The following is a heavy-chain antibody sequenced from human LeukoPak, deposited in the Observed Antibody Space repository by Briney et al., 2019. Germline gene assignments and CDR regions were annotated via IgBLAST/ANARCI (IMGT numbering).Heavy chain of an antibody. V-gene: IGHV4-30-4*01. Sequence: SQTLSLTCTVSGGSISSGDYYWSWIRQPPGKGLEWIGYIYYSGSTYYNPSLKSRVTISVDTSKNQFSLKLSSVTAAGTAVYYCASLRYYDILTGYSDDAFDIWGQGTMVTVSS. D-gene: IGHD3-9*01. CDR2: IYYSGST. CDR1: GGSISSGDYY. J-gene: IGHJ3*02. CDR3: ASLRYYDILTGYSDDAFDI.